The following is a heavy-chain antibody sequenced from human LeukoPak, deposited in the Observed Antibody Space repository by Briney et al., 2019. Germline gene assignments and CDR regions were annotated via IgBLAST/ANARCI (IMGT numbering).Heavy chain of an antibody. Sequence: GSLRLSCAASGFPFSNAWMTWVRQAPGKGLEWVGRIKSKIDGGTTDYAAPVKGRFTISRDNSKKTVFLQMNSLRGEDTAIYYCAKDRSSGPHYYYGMDVWGRGTTVIVSS. CDR1: GFPFSNAW. CDR2: IKSKIDGGTT. V-gene: IGHV3-15*01. D-gene: IGHD3-22*01. J-gene: IGHJ6*02. CDR3: AKDRSSGPHYYYGMDV.